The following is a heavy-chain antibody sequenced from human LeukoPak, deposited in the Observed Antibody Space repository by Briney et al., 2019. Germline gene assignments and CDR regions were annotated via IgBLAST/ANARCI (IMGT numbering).Heavy chain of an antibody. V-gene: IGHV3-33*01. D-gene: IGHD3-16*02. J-gene: IGHJ4*02. CDR2: IWYDGSNK. CDR3: ARGRMITVGGVIVIRNY. CDR1: GFTFSSYC. Sequence: GGSLRLSCEASGFTFSSYCMHWVRQAPGKGLEWVAVIWYDGSNKYYADSVKGRFTISRDNSKNTLYLQMNSLRAEDTAVYYCARGRMITVGGVIVIRNYWGQGTLVTVSS.